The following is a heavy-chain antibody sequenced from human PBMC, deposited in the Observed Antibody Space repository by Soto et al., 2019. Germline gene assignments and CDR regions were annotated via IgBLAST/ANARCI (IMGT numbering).Heavy chain of an antibody. Sequence: EVQFLESGGGLVQPGGSVRLSCAASEVTFIKYDMTWVRRAPGKGLEWVSSISGSGDSTYYADSVKGRFTISRDNSKNTLDLHMNSLRPDDTAIYSCAKDLSKNGLTSYGMYVWGQGTVVTVSS. V-gene: IGHV3-23*01. CDR3: AKDLSKNGLTSYGMYV. D-gene: IGHD1-20*01. CDR2: ISGSGDST. CDR1: EVTFIKYD. J-gene: IGHJ6*02.